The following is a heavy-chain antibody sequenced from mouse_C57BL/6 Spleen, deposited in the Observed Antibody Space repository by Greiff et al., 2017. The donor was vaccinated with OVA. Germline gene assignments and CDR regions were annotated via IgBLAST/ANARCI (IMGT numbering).Heavy chain of an antibody. CDR3: ASYYYGSPY. CDR2: ISYDGSN. J-gene: IGHJ3*01. Sequence: ESGPGLVKPSQSLSLTCSVPGYSITSGYYWHWIRQFPGNKLEWMGYISYDGSNNYNPSLKNRISLTRDTSKNQFFLKLNSVTTEDTATYYCASYYYGSPYWGQGTLVTVSA. D-gene: IGHD1-1*01. V-gene: IGHV3-6*01. CDR1: GYSITSGYY.